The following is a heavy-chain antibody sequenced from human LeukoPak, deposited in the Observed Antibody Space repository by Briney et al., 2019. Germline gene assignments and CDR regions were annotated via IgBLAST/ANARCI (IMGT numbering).Heavy chain of an antibody. CDR1: GGAFRGYY. Sequence: KPSENLSLNCAVFGGAFRGYYWSLIRQPPGEGLGWVWGINHSGSTNYNPSLKSRVTISVDTSKNQFSLKLSSVTAADTAVYYCARGPRYYDFWSGYQNWFDPWGQGALVTVSS. CDR3: ARGPRYYDFWSGYQNWFDP. J-gene: IGHJ5*02. CDR2: INHSGST. V-gene: IGHV4-34*01. D-gene: IGHD3-3*01.